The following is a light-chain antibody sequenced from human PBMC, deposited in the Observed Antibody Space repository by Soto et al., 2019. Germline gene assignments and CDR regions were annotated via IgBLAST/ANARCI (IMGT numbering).Light chain of an antibody. V-gene: IGLV7-43*01. CDR2: RTN. CDR1: TGAVTSGYY. Sequence: QAVVTQEPSLTVSPGGTVTLTCASSTGAVTSGYYPNWFQQKPGQTPRPLIYRTNNKHSWTPARFSGSLLGGKAVLTLSTVQPEDEADYYCLLYYGETVVFGGGTKVTVL. CDR3: LLYYGETVV. J-gene: IGLJ2*01.